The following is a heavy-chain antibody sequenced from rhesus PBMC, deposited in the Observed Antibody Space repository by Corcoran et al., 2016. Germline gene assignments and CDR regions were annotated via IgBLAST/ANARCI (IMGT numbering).Heavy chain of an antibody. Sequence: QVQLQESGPGLVKPSETLSLPCAVSGASISSYWSNWIRQPPGQGLEWIGEFIGNSGSTNYNPSLKSRVTISKDTSKNHFSLKLSSVTAADAAVYYCARGVVAAGGYYYGLDSWGQGVVVTVSS. CDR2: FIGNSGST. J-gene: IGHJ6*01. CDR1: GASISSYW. V-gene: IGHV4-80*01. CDR3: ARGVVAAGGYYYGLDS. D-gene: IGHD6-31*01.